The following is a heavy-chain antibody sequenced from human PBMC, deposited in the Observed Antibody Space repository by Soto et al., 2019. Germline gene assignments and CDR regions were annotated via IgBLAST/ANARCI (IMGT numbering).Heavy chain of an antibody. CDR2: IHISGTT. J-gene: IGHJ4*02. CDR1: GGSMNAHF. V-gene: IGHV4-4*07. Sequence: SETLSLTCTVSGGSMNAHFWSWIRQSAGKGLEWIGHIHISGTTTYNPSLKSRITMSIDPPKNQLSLKLTSVTAADTAVYYCARINGGSPDFWGQGTMVTVYS. D-gene: IGHD2-15*01. CDR3: ARINGGSPDF.